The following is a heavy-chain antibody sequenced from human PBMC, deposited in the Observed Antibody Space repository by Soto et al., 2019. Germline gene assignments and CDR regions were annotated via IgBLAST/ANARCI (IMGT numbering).Heavy chain of an antibody. CDR3: ARGRYCLTGRCFPNWFDS. Sequence: LSLTCSVSCDSISTVDYFWAWIRQPPGQALEYIGYIYKSATTYYNPSFESRVAISLDTSKSQFSLNVTSVTAADTAVYFCARGRYCLTGRCFPNWFDSWGQGTLVTVSS. V-gene: IGHV4-30-4*08. CDR2: IYKSATT. CDR1: CDSISTVDYF. J-gene: IGHJ5*01. D-gene: IGHD2-15*01.